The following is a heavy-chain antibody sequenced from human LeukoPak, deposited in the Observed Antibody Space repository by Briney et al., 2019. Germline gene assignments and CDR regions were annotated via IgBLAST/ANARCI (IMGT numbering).Heavy chain of an antibody. V-gene: IGHV3-11*01. Sequence: GGSLRLSCAASGFTLSDYYMSWIRQAPGKGPEWVSNIPRSGSPVYYSDSVKGRFTISRDNAKNSLYLQVDSLRAEDTAVYYCARYNWNSRALDYWGQGTLVTVSS. J-gene: IGHJ4*02. CDR1: GFTLSDYY. CDR3: ARYNWNSRALDY. CDR2: IPRSGSPV. D-gene: IGHD1-20*01.